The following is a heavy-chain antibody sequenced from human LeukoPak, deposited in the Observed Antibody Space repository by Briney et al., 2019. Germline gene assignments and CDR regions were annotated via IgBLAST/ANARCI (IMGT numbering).Heavy chain of an antibody. J-gene: IGHJ4*02. Sequence: PGGSLRLSCAASGFTVSSSCLTWVRQAPGKGLEWVSTFSGSSGNTYYADSVKGRFTISRDNSKNTVYLQMNSLRAEETAVYYCAKREARSFEYWGQGTLVTVSS. D-gene: IGHD5-24*01. CDR2: FSGSSGNT. V-gene: IGHV3-23*01. CDR1: GFTVSSSC. CDR3: AKREARSFEY.